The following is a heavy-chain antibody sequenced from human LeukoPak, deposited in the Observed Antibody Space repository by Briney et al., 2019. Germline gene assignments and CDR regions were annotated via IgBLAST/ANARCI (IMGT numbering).Heavy chain of an antibody. V-gene: IGHV1-8*01. Sequence: ASVRVSCKASEYTFNIYDINWVRQATGQGLEWMGWMNPDSGNTGFAQKFQGRVTMTRNTSITTAYMELSSLRSEDTAVYYCAVHLPGDYLDPWGQGTLVTVSS. CDR3: AVHLPGDYLDP. CDR1: EYTFNIYD. J-gene: IGHJ5*02. D-gene: IGHD4-17*01. CDR2: MNPDSGNT.